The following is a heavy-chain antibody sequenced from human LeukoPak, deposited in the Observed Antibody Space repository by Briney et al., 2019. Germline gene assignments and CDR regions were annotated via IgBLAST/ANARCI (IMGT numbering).Heavy chain of an antibody. D-gene: IGHD5-18*01. CDR1: GGTFSSYA. J-gene: IGHJ6*02. V-gene: IGHV1-18*01. CDR2: ISAYNGNT. Sequence: ASVKVSCKASGGTFSSYAISWVRQAPGQGLEWMGWISAYNGNTNYAQKLQGRVTMTTDTSTSTAYMELRSLRSDDTAVYYCARSDVDTAISYGMDVWGQGTTVTVSS. CDR3: ARSDVDTAISYGMDV.